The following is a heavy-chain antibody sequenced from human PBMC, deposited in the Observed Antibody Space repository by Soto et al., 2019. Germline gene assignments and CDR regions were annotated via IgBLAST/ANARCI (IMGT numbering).Heavy chain of an antibody. D-gene: IGHD1-7*01. CDR2: ISGSGGST. V-gene: IGHV3-23*01. CDR1: GFTFSSYA. CDR3: ANVGSAPLELPIWWFDP. Sequence: EVQLLESGGGLVQPGGSLRLSCAASGFTFSSYAMSWVRQAPGKGLEWVSAISGSGGSTYYADSGKGRFTISRDNSKNTLYLQMNSLRAEDTDVYYCANVGSAPLELPIWWFDPWGQGTLVTVSS. J-gene: IGHJ5*02.